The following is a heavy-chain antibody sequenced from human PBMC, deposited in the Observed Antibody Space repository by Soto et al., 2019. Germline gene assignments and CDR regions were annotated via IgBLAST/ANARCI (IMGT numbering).Heavy chain of an antibody. V-gene: IGHV3-33*01. CDR1: GFTFSSYG. CDR3: AREFAVVIPNFDY. Sequence: HPGGSLRLSCAASGFTFSSYGMHWVRQAPGKGLEWVAVIWYDGSNKYYADSVKGRFTISRDNSKNTLYLQMNSLRAEDTAVYYCAREFAVVIPNFDYWGQGTVGTAPQ. CDR2: IWYDGSNK. D-gene: IGHD3-22*01. J-gene: IGHJ4*02.